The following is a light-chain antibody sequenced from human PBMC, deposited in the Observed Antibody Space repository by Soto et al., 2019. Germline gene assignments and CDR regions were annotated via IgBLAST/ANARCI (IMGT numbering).Light chain of an antibody. V-gene: IGKV3-11*01. J-gene: IGKJ1*01. CDR1: QSVSNNY. Sequence: EILLTQSPGTLSLSPGERATLSCRSSQSVSNNYLAWYQQKPGQAPRLLIYDASNRATGIPARFSGSGSGTDFTLTISSLEPEDFAVYYCQQRSNWPFTWTFGQGTKVDIK. CDR2: DAS. CDR3: QQRSNWPFTWT.